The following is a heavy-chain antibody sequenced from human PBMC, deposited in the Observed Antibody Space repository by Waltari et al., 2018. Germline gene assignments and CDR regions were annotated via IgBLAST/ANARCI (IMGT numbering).Heavy chain of an antibody. Sequence: QVQLVQSGAEVKKPGSSVKVSCKASGGTFSSYAISWVRQAPGQGLGWRGGIIPIFCTANYAQKCQGRVTITADKSTSTAYMELSSLRSEDTAVYYCARDLPSDAFDIWGQGTMVTVSS. V-gene: IGHV1-69*14. J-gene: IGHJ3*02. CDR2: IIPIFCTA. CDR1: GGTFSSYA. CDR3: ARDLPSDAFDI.